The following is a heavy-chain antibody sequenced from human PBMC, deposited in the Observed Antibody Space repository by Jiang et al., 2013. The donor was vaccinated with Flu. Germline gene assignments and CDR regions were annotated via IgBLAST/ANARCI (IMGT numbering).Heavy chain of an antibody. J-gene: IGHJ4*02. Sequence: KPTQTLTLTCTFSGFSLSTTGMCVGWIRQPPGKALEWLARIDWDDDKYYRSSLKTRLTISKDTSKNQVVLTLTNMDPVDTATYYCARITAVSRMPDYWGQGTLVTVSS. D-gene: IGHD5/OR15-5a*01. CDR1: GFSLSTTGMC. V-gene: IGHV2-70*11. CDR2: IDWDDDK. CDR3: ARITAVSRMPDY.